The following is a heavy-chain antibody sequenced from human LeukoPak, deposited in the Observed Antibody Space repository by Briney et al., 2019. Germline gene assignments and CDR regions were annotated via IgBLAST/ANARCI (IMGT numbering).Heavy chain of an antibody. CDR2: IFYSGST. D-gene: IGHD2-2*01. CDR3: ARQVDVGCSSASCYGHGAFDI. V-gene: IGHV4-59*08. Sequence: SETLYLTCSVSGGSISVYYWTWIRQPPGKGLEWIGYIFYSGSTNYNPSLKSRVTISVDTSKNQFSLKLNSVTAADTAVYYCARQVDVGCSSASCYGHGAFDIWGPGTVVTVSS. CDR1: GGSISVYY. J-gene: IGHJ3*02.